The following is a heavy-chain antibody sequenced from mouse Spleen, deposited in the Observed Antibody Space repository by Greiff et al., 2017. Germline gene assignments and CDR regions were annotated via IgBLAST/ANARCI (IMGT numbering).Heavy chain of an antibody. CDR3: ARHENYRYAYWYFDV. J-gene: IGHJ1*01. V-gene: IGHV5-9-3*01. D-gene: IGHD2-14*01. CDR2: ISSGGGNT. CDR1: GFTFSSYA. Sequence: EVQLVESGGGLVKLGGSLKLSCAASGFTFSSYAMSWVRQTPEKRLEWVATISSGGGNTYYPDSVKGRFTISRDNAKNTLYLQMSSLKSEDTAMYYCARHENYRYAYWYFDVWGAGTTVTVSS.